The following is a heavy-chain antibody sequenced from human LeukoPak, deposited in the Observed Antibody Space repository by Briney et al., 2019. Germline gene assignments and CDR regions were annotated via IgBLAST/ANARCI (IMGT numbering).Heavy chain of an antibody. D-gene: IGHD3-10*01. CDR1: GFTVTNNY. CDR2: IYAGGST. Sequence: GGSLRLSCAASGFTVTNNYMSWARQAPGKGLEWVSVIYAGGSTSYADSVKGRFTISRDSSNNTLYLQMNSLRAEDTAVYYCAREGYAAGTRYGMDVWGQGTTVTVSS. J-gene: IGHJ6*02. CDR3: AREGYAAGTRYGMDV. V-gene: IGHV3-66*01.